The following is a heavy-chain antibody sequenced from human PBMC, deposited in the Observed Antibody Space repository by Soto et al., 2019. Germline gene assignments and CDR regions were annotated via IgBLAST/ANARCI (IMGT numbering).Heavy chain of an antibody. J-gene: IGHJ5*02. CDR1: GGTFSSYT. V-gene: IGHV1-69*04. D-gene: IGHD2-15*01. CDR2: IIPILGIA. Sequence: GASVKVSCKASGGTFSSYTISWVRQAPGQGLEWMGRIIPILGIANYAQKFQGRVTITADKSTSTAYMELSSLRSEDTAVYYCARDPTNCSGGSCYPTSWFDPWGQGTLVTVSS. CDR3: ARDPTNCSGGSCYPTSWFDP.